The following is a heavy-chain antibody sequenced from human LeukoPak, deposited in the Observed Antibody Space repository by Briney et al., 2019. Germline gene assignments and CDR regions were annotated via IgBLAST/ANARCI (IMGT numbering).Heavy chain of an antibody. CDR1: GDSLSSNSVN. Sequence: SQTLSLTCAISGDSLSSNSVNWNWIRQSPSRGLEWLGRTYYRSTLYNDYAVSVRGRITVNPDTSKNQFSLHLNSVTPEDTAVYYCASRLTQYYCFDPWRQGILVTVSS. D-gene: IGHD2/OR15-2a*01. J-gene: IGHJ5*02. CDR3: ASRLTQYYCFDP. CDR2: TYYRSTLYN. V-gene: IGHV6-1*01.